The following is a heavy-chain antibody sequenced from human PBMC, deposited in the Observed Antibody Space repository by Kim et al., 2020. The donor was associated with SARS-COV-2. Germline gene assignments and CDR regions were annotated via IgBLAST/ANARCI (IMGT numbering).Heavy chain of an antibody. CDR3: TTDIMPYYGSDY. D-gene: IGHD3-10*01. CDR2: IKSKTEGGTT. V-gene: IGHV3-15*01. CDR1: GFTFSNAW. J-gene: IGHJ4*02. Sequence: GGSLRLSCASGFTFSNAWMNWVRQAPGKGLEWVGRIKSKTEGGTTDYAAPVKGRFTISRDDSKNTLYLQMNSLKTEDTAVYYCTTDIMPYYGSDYWGQGTLVTVSS.